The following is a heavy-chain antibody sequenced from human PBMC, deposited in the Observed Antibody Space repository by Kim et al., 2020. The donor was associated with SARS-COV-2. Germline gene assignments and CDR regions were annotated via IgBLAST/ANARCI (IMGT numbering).Heavy chain of an antibody. D-gene: IGHD3-10*01. CDR3: AKSVRYGSGMYYFDY. CDR2: ILGSGDSV. CDR1: GLTFSTYA. Sequence: GGSLRLSCAASGLTFSTYAMSWVRQAPGKGLEWISVILGSGDSVYHADSVKGRFTISRDNSKNTLYLQMNSLRADDTAMYFCAKSVRYGSGMYYFDYWGQGTLVTVSS. J-gene: IGHJ4*02. V-gene: IGHV3-23*01.